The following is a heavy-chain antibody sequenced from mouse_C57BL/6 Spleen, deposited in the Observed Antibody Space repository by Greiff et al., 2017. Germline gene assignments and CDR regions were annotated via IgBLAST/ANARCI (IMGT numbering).Heavy chain of an antibody. D-gene: IGHD6-1*01. J-gene: IGHJ2*01. CDR1: GYTFTSYW. CDR3: ANGPLLCDY. Sequence: QVQLQQPGAELVMPGASVKLSCKASGYTFTSYWMHWVKQRPGQGLEWIGEIDPSDSYTNYNQKFKGKSTLTVDKSSSTAYMQLSSLTSEDSAVYYCANGPLLCDYWGQGTTLTVSS. V-gene: IGHV1-69*01. CDR2: IDPSDSYT.